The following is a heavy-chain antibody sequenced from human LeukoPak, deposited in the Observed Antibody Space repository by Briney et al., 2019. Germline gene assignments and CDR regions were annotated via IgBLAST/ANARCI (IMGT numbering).Heavy chain of an antibody. Sequence: PSETLSLTCAVSGGSISGYYWSWIRQPPGKGLEWIGYVYYSGNTKYNPSLKSRVTMSVDTSKNQFSLRLSSVTARDTAVYYCARHGDSSSYYFDCWGQGTLVTVSS. D-gene: IGHD6-6*01. CDR3: ARHGDSSSYYFDC. V-gene: IGHV4-59*08. CDR1: GGSISGYY. CDR2: VYYSGNT. J-gene: IGHJ4*02.